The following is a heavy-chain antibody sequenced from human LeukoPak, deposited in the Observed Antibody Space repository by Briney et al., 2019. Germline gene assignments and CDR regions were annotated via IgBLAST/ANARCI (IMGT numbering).Heavy chain of an antibody. V-gene: IGHV1-69*04. CDR2: IIPILGIA. CDR1: GGTFSSYA. Sequence: SVKVSCKASGGTFSSYAISWVRQAPGQGLEWMGRIIPILGIANYAQKFQGRATITADKSTSTAYMELSSLRSEDTAVYYCAGRYGSGSYPFDYWGQGTLVTVSS. D-gene: IGHD3-10*01. J-gene: IGHJ4*02. CDR3: AGRYGSGSYPFDY.